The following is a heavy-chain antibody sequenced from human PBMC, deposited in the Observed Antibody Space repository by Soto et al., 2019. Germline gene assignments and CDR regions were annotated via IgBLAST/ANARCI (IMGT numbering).Heavy chain of an antibody. Sequence: GGSLRLSCAASGFTFRTYWMHWVRQTPGKGLVWVSRINSDGSSTSYADSVKGRFTISRDNAKNSLYLQMNSLRAEDTAVYYCAKAYYYDSSGFHGTNYFDYWGQGTLVTVSS. CDR2: INSDGSST. J-gene: IGHJ4*02. CDR3: AKAYYYDSSGFHGTNYFDY. CDR1: GFTFRTYW. D-gene: IGHD3-22*01. V-gene: IGHV3-74*01.